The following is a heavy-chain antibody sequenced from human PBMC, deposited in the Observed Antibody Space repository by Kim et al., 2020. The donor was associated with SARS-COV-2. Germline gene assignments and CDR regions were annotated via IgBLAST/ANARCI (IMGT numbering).Heavy chain of an antibody. V-gene: IGHV1-24*01. CDR3: AAQLRYFDWFVY. J-gene: IGHJ4*02. Sequence: IYAQKFQGRVTMTEDTSTDTAYMELSSLRSEDTAVYYCAAQLRYFDWFVYWGQGTLVTVSS. D-gene: IGHD3-9*01.